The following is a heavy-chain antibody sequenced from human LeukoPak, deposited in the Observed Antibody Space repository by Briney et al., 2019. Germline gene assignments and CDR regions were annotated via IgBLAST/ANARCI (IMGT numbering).Heavy chain of an antibody. CDR3: ARVTMVRGVIIIDWFDP. Sequence: GASVKVSCKASGYTFTGYYMHWVRQAPGQGLEWMGWINPNSGGTNYAQKLQGRVTMTRDTSISTAYMELSRLRSDDTAVYYCARVTMVRGVIIIDWFDPWGQGTLVTVSS. CDR2: INPNSGGT. V-gene: IGHV1-2*02. D-gene: IGHD3-10*01. J-gene: IGHJ5*02. CDR1: GYTFTGYY.